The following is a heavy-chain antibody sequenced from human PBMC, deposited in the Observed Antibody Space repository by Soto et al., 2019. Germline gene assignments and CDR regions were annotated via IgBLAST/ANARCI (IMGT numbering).Heavy chain of an antibody. J-gene: IGHJ5*02. D-gene: IGHD5-12*01. CDR1: GYTFTSYG. Sequence: QVQLVQSGAEVKKPGASVMVSCKASGYTFTSYGISWIRRAPGQGLEWMGWINANNGNTDYAQNFQGRVTMTTDTSTSTAYMELRSLRSDDTAVYYCATSYDSGFDPWGQGTLVSVSS. V-gene: IGHV1-18*04. CDR2: INANNGNT. CDR3: ATSYDSGFDP.